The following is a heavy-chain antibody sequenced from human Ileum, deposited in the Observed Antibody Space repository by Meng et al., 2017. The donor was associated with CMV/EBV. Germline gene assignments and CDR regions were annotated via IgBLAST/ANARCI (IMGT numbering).Heavy chain of an antibody. V-gene: IGHV1-8*01. J-gene: IGHJ5*02. Sequence: KASGYTFTTYDINWVRQATGQGLEWMGWINTNTGATGYAQQFQARLTITRDNSLNTAYMYLNSLTSEDTAIYYCVRVVPGPYNRFDPWGQETLVTVSS. CDR1: GYTFTTYD. CDR2: INTNTGAT. CDR3: VRVVPGPYNRFDP. D-gene: IGHD2-21*02.